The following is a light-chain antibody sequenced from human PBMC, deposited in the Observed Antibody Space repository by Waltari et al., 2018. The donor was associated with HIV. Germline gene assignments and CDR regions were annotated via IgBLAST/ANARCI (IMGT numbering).Light chain of an antibody. CDR2: AAS. V-gene: IGKV1-8*01. J-gene: IGKJ1*01. Sequence: ASTGDRVTITCRASQDISTFLTWYQQKPGKAPKVLIYAASTLQSGVPSRFNGSGSGTDFTLTISYLQSEDFATYYCQHYYSYPPWTFGQGTKVDIK. CDR1: QDISTF. CDR3: QHYYSYPPWT.